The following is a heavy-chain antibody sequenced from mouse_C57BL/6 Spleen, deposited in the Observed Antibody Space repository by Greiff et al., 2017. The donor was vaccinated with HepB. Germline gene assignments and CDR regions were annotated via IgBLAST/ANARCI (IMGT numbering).Heavy chain of an antibody. CDR2: IHPNSGST. V-gene: IGHV1-64*01. D-gene: IGHD2-1*01. J-gene: IGHJ4*01. CDR3: AIYYGNYGGYYAMDY. CDR1: GYTFTSYW. Sequence: VQLQQSGAELVKPGASVKLSCKASGYTFTSYWMHWVKQRPGQGLEWIGMIHPNSGSTNYNEKFKSKATLTVDKSSSTAYMQLSSLTSEDSAVYYCAIYYGNYGGYYAMDYWGQGTSVTVSS.